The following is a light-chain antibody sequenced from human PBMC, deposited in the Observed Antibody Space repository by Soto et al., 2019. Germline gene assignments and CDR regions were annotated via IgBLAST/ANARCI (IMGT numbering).Light chain of an antibody. CDR1: NSDIGGYNY. Sequence: QSVLTQPASVSGSPGQSITISCTGTNSDIGGYNYVSWYQQHPGKAPKVMIYEVNNRPSGVSNRFSGSKSGNTASLTISGLQAEGEADYYCCSYTSSSTLYVFGTGTKVTVL. CDR2: EVN. J-gene: IGLJ1*01. V-gene: IGLV2-14*01. CDR3: CSYTSSSTLYV.